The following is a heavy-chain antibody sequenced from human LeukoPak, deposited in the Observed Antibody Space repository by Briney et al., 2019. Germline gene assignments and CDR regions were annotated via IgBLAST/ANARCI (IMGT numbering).Heavy chain of an antibody. CDR1: GFTFSSYG. V-gene: IGHV3-30*18. Sequence: PGRSLRLSCAASGFTFSSYGMHWVRQAPGKGLEWVAVILYDGSNKYYADSVKGRFTISRDNSKNTLYLQMNSLRAEDTAVYYCAKDSSAYQFDPWGQGTLVTVSS. CDR3: AKDSSAYQFDP. J-gene: IGHJ5*02. D-gene: IGHD2-2*01. CDR2: ILYDGSNK.